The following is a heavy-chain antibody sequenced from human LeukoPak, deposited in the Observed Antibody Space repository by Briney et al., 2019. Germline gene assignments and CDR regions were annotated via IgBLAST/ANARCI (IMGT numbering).Heavy chain of an antibody. Sequence: ASVKVSCKASRCTFISYAISWVRQAPGQGLEWMGGIFPIFGTADYVQKFQGRVIMTSDMSTSTVYVQLRSLCTEERAVDFWARYDQSPFFVFWGKGTLVLVSS. V-gene: IGHV1-69*05. CDR1: RCTFISYA. D-gene: IGHD1-1*01. J-gene: IGHJ4*02. CDR2: IFPIFGTA. CDR3: ARYDQSPFFVF.